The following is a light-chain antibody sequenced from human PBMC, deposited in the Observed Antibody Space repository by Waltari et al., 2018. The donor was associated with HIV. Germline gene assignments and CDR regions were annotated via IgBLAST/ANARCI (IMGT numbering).Light chain of an antibody. CDR1: QSISTY. Sequence: DIQMTQSPSSLSASVGDRVTISCRASQSISTYLNWYQQKPGRAPNLLIYNGNMLQGGVPSRFSGSGSGTDFTLSISSLQPEDFGTYYCQQSYSTLWTFGPGTKV. J-gene: IGKJ1*01. CDR2: NGN. V-gene: IGKV1-39*01. CDR3: QQSYSTLWT.